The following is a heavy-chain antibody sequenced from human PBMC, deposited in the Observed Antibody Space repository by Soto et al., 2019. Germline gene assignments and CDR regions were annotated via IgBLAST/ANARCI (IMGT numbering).Heavy chain of an antibody. V-gene: IGHV5-51*01. D-gene: IGHD2-15*01. Sequence: GESLKISCKGSGYSFTSYWICWARQMPGXGLEWXGTIXXXAXEXXXRXXXXGQVTISADKSISTAYLQWSSLKASDTAMYYCARHFRRSWDAFDIWGQGTMLTVSS. J-gene: IGHJ3*02. CDR2: IXXXAXEX. CDR1: GYSFTSYW. CDR3: ARHFRRSWDAFDI.